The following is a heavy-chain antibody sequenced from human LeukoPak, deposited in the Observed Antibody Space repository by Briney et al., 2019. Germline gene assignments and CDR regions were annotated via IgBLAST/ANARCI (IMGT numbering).Heavy chain of an antibody. V-gene: IGHV3-23*01. J-gene: IGHJ4*02. D-gene: IGHD1-14*01. CDR3: ARASGHLDY. Sequence: GGSLRLSCATSGFTFSSYAMSWVRQAPGKGLEWVSNISSRGRYTYYADSVKGRFTISRDNSKNTLYLQMNNLRAEDTAVYYCARASGHLDYWGQGTLVTVSS. CDR1: GFTFSSYA. CDR2: ISSRGRYT.